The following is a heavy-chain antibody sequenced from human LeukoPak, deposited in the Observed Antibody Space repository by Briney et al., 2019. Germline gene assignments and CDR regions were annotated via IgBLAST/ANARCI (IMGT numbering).Heavy chain of an antibody. J-gene: IGHJ4*02. CDR3: AREAYCSSTSCYIGGSGFDY. Sequence: GGSLRLSCAASGFTFSSYWMSWIRQAPGKGLEWVANIKQDGSEKYYVDSVKGRFTISRDNAKNSLYLQMNSLRAEDTAVYYCAREAYCSSTSCYIGGSGFDYWGQGTLVTVSS. V-gene: IGHV3-7*01. CDR2: IKQDGSEK. CDR1: GFTFSSYW. D-gene: IGHD2-2*02.